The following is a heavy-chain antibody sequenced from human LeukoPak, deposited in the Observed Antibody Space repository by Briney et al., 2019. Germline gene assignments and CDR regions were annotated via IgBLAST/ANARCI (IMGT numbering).Heavy chain of an antibody. J-gene: IGHJ4*02. CDR1: GYRFTSYW. CDR3: ARRGAVAGTLDY. Sequence: GESLQISCQGSGYRFTSYWIGWVRQMPGKGLEWMRIIHPGDSDTRYSPSFQGQVTISADKSISTAYLQCSSLKASDTAMYYCARRGAVAGTLDYWGQGTLVTVSS. V-gene: IGHV5-51*01. D-gene: IGHD6-19*01. CDR2: IHPGDSDT.